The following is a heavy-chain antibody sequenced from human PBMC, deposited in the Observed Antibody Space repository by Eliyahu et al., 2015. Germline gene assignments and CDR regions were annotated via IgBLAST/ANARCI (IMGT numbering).Heavy chain of an antibody. D-gene: IGHD1-1*01. Sequence: EVQLAESGGGLVQPGGSLRLSCAASDXTLEXDWMPWVRQDPGKGXVWVSRINSVGSAIEYEDXVKGRFTISRDNAKNTLYLQMNSLRVEDTAVYFCAGGAPGLFVWGRGTLVTVSS. CDR1: DXTLEXDW. J-gene: IGHJ4*02. CDR2: INSVGSAI. CDR3: AGGAPGLFV. V-gene: IGHV3-74*03.